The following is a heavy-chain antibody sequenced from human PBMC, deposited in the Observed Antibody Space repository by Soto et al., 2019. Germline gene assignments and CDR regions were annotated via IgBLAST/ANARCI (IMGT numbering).Heavy chain of an antibody. D-gene: IGHD3-10*01. CDR2: ISGSGGST. CDR1: GFTFSSYA. Sequence: GGSLRLSCAASGFTFSSYAMSWVRQAPGKGLEWVSAISGSGGSTYYADSVKGRFTISRDNSKNTLYLQMNSLRAEDTAVYYCAKDVAWRGSGSFGAFDIWGQGTMVTVSS. CDR3: AKDVAWRGSGSFGAFDI. J-gene: IGHJ3*02. V-gene: IGHV3-23*01.